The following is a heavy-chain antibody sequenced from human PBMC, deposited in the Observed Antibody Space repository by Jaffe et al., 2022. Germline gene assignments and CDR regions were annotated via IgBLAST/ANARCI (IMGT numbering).Heavy chain of an antibody. Sequence: EVQLVESGGGLVQPGGSLRLSCAASGFTFSSYEMNWVRQAPGKGLEWVSYISSSGSTIYYADSVKGRFTISRDNAKNSLYLQMNSLRAEDTAVYYCARDRGYCSGGSCWGYYYYMDVWGKGTTVTVSS. J-gene: IGHJ6*03. D-gene: IGHD2-15*01. CDR1: GFTFSSYE. CDR2: ISSSGSTI. CDR3: ARDRGYCSGGSCWGYYYYMDV. V-gene: IGHV3-48*03.